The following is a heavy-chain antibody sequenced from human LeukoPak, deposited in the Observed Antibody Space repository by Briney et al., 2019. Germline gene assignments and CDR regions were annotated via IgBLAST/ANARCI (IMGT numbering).Heavy chain of an antibody. D-gene: IGHD3-16*01. CDR2: ISYDGSNK. CDR3: ARDHTSRWGLYGMDV. J-gene: IGHJ6*02. Sequence: GGSLRLSCAATGFTFSSYAMHWVRQAPGKGLEWVAVISYDGSNKYYADSVKGRFTISRDNSKNTLYLQMNSLRAEDTAVYYCARDHTSRWGLYGMDVWGQGTTVTVSS. CDR1: GFTFSSYA. V-gene: IGHV3-30-3*01.